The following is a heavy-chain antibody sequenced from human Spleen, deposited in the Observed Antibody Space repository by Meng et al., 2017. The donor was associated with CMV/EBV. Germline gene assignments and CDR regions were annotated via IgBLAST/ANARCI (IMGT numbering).Heavy chain of an antibody. CDR2: INSDGSST. CDR3: ARGPASCDSPTCRILDY. Sequence: GESLKISCAASGFTFSNYAMSWVRQAPGKGLVWVSRINSDGSSTNYADSVKGRFTISRDNAKNSLFLQMNSLRAADTGVYYCARGPASCDSPTCRILDYWGPGTLVTVSS. D-gene: IGHD2-21*01. V-gene: IGHV3-74*01. J-gene: IGHJ4*02. CDR1: GFTFSNYA.